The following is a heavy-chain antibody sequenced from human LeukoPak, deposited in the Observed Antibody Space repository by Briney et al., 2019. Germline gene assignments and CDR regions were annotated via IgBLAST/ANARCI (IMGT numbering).Heavy chain of an antibody. CDR1: GYTLTELS. D-gene: IGHD1-7*01. J-gene: IGHJ4*02. CDR3: ATFSAYNWNYGPFDY. Sequence: GASVKVSFKVSGYTLTELSMHWVRQAPGKGLEWMGGFDPEDGETIYAQKFQGRVTMTEDTSTDTAYMELSSLRSEDTAVYYCATFSAYNWNYGPFDYWGQGTLVTVSS. CDR2: FDPEDGET. V-gene: IGHV1-24*01.